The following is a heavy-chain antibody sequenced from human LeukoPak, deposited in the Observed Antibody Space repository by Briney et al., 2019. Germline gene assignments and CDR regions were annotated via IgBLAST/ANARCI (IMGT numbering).Heavy chain of an antibody. CDR3: AREGHSSGWWYNWFDP. V-gene: IGHV1-2*02. D-gene: IGHD6-19*01. J-gene: IGHJ5*02. CDR1: GYTFTCYY. CDR2: INPNSGGT. Sequence: GASVKVSCKASGYTFTCYYMHWVRQAPGQGLEWMGWINPNSGGTNYAQKFQGRVTMTRDTSISTAYMELSSLKAEDTAVYYCAREGHSSGWWYNWFDPWGQGTLVTVSS.